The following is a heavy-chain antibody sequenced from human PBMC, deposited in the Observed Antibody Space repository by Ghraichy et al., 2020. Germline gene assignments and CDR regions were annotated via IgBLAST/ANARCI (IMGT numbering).Heavy chain of an antibody. CDR3: ARRGYDFWSGYGHFDY. D-gene: IGHD3-3*01. CDR1: GGSISSSSYY. CDR2: IYYSGST. J-gene: IGHJ4*02. V-gene: IGHV4-39*01. Sequence: SETLSLTCTVSGGSISSSSYYWGWIRQPPGKGLEWIGSIYYSGSTYYNPSLKSRVTISVDTSKNQFSLKLSSVTAADTAVYYCARRGYDFWSGYGHFDYWGQGTLVTVSS.